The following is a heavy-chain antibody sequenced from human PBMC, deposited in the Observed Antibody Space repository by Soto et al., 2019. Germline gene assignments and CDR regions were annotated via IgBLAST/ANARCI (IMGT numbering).Heavy chain of an antibody. Sequence: PPEPLSLTCTVSGGSISSYYWSWIRQPPGKGLEWIGYIYYSGSTNYNPSLKSRVTISVDTPKNQFSLKLSSVTAADTAVYYCARGDSSSWYGYYYYYMDVWGKGTTVTVSS. CDR2: IYYSGST. D-gene: IGHD6-13*01. V-gene: IGHV4-59*01. J-gene: IGHJ6*03. CDR1: GGSISSYY. CDR3: ARGDSSSWYGYYYYYMDV.